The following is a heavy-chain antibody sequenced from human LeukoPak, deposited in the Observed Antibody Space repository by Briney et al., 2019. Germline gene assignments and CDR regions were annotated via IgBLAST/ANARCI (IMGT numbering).Heavy chain of an antibody. CDR3: AKDQETSNGVDY. CDR2: IWYDGSNK. CDR1: GFTFSSYG. D-gene: IGHD1-1*01. V-gene: IGHV3-33*06. Sequence: GGSLRLSCAASGFTFSSYGMHWVRQAPGKGLEWVAVIWYDGSNKYYADSVKGRFTISRDNSKNTLYLQMNSLRAEDTAVYYCAKDQETSNGVDYWGQGTLVTVSS. J-gene: IGHJ4*02.